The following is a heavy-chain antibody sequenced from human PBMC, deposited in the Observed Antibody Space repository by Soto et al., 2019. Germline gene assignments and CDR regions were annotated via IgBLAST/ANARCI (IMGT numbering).Heavy chain of an antibody. CDR2: IIPIFGTA. CDR1: GVTFSSYA. CDR3: ARARCHNGVCYEGFPH. Sequence: QVQLVQSGSEVQKPGSSVKVSCKASGVTFSSYAISWVRQPPGQGLEWMGGIIPIFGTANYAQKFQGRVTITADESTSTAYMELSSLRSEDTAVYYCARARCHNGVCYEGFPHWGQGTLVTVSS. V-gene: IGHV1-69*01. D-gene: IGHD2-8*01. J-gene: IGHJ4*02.